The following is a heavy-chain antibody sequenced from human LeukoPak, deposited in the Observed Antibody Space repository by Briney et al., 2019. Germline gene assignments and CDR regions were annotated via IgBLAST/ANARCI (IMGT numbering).Heavy chain of an antibody. CDR1: GYSIRSGDY. CDR2: IYHSGST. D-gene: IGHD3-3*01. J-gene: IGHJ4*02. Sequence: SETLSLTCTVSGYSIRSGDYWGWIRQPPGKGLEWIGSIYHSGSTYYNPSLKSRVIISVDTSKNHFSLKLSSVTAADTAVYHCARAPNYDFWSGYLDYWGQGTLVTVSS. V-gene: IGHV4-38-2*02. CDR3: ARAPNYDFWSGYLDY.